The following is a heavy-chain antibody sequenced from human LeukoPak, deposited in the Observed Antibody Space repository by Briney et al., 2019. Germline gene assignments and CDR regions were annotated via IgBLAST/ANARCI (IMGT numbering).Heavy chain of an antibody. Sequence: GGSLRLSCAASGFTFSSYGMHWVRQAPGKGLEWVAVIWYDGSNKYYADSVKGRFTISRDNSKNTLYLQLNSLRAEGTAVYYCARDLFPAQSSSWYVNYWGQGTLVTVSS. J-gene: IGHJ4*02. V-gene: IGHV3-33*01. CDR1: GFTFSSYG. CDR2: IWYDGSNK. CDR3: ARDLFPAQSSSWYVNY. D-gene: IGHD6-13*01.